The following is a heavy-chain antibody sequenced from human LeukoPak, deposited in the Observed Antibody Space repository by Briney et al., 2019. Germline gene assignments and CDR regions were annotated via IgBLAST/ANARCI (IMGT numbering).Heavy chain of an antibody. Sequence: GGSLRLSCEAYGFTFSNAWMTWVRQSPGKGLEWIGCIKSKEDGGTTEYAEPVKGRFTISRDDSKKTLYLQMNSLKSEDTAVYYCSTRAGSFSSNFWGQGTLVTVSS. D-gene: IGHD6-6*01. CDR1: GFTFSNAW. CDR3: STRAGSFSSNF. J-gene: IGHJ4*02. CDR2: IKSKEDGGTT. V-gene: IGHV3-15*01.